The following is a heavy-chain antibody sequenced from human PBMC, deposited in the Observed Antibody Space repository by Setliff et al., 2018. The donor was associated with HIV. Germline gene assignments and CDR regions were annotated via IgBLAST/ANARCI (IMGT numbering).Heavy chain of an antibody. CDR1: GGSISSSSYY. V-gene: IGHV4-39*01. CDR3: ATMNYDSSGYYSD. D-gene: IGHD3-22*01. Sequence: KTSETLSLTCTVSGGSISSSSYYWGWIRQPPGKGLEWIGSIYYSGSTYYNPSLKSRVTISVDTSKNQFSLKLSSVTAADTAVYFCATMNYDSSGYYSDWGQGTRVTVSS. CDR2: IYYSGST. J-gene: IGHJ4*02.